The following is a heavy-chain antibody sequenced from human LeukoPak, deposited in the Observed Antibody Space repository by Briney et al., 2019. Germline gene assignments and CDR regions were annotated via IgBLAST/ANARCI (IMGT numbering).Heavy chain of an antibody. CDR3: ARRGITIFGVGPDAFDI. V-gene: IGHV1-18*01. Sequence: ASVKVSCKASGYTFTSYDISWVRQAPGQGLEWMGWISVYNGNTNYAQKFQGRVTMTTDTSTSTAYMELRSLRSDDTAVYYCARRGITIFGVGPDAFDIWGQGTMVTVSS. CDR2: ISVYNGNT. J-gene: IGHJ3*02. CDR1: GYTFTSYD. D-gene: IGHD3-3*01.